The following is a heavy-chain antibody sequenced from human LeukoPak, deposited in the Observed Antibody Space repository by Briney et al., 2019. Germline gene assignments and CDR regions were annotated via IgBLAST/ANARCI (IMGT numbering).Heavy chain of an antibody. D-gene: IGHD3-9*01. CDR1: GFTFSSYA. CDR2: ISGSGGST. V-gene: IGHV3-23*01. J-gene: IGHJ3*02. Sequence: GGSLRLSCAASGFTFSSYAMSWVRQAPGKGLEWVSAISGSGGSTYYADSVKGRFTISRDNSKNSLFLQMNSLRAEDAAVYYCARGPVFWPIDAFDIWGQGTMVTVSS. CDR3: ARGPVFWPIDAFDI.